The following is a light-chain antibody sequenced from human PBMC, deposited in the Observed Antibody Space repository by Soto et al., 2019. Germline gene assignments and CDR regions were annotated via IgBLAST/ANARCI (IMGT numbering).Light chain of an antibody. CDR1: QSISTY. J-gene: IGKJ1*01. Sequence: DIQMTQYHSSLSASVGDRVTITCRASQSISTYLHWYQQKVGKAPKXLISAASKLQSGVPPRFSASGSGTAVTLTLNSLQTEDDSTYDCQQGYCTPWTFGQGTKVDIK. CDR2: AAS. V-gene: IGKV1-39*01. CDR3: QQGYCTPWT.